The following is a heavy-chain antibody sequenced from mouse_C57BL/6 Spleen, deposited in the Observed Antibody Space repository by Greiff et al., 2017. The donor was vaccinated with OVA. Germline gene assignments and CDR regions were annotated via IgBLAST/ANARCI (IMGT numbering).Heavy chain of an antibody. J-gene: IGHJ2*01. CDR1: GYTFTDYY. CDR3: ARDDYERGGPFDY. V-gene: IGHV1-26*01. D-gene: IGHD2-4*01. Sequence: EVQLQQSGPELVKPGASVKISCKASGYTFTDYYMNWVKQSHGKSLEWIGDINPNNGGTSYNQKFKGKATLTVAKSSSTAYMELRSLTSEDSAVYYCARDDYERGGPFDYWGQGTTLTVSS. CDR2: INPNNGGT.